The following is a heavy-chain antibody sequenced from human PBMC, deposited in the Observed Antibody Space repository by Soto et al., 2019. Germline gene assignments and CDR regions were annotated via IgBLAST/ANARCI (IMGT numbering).Heavy chain of an antibody. V-gene: IGHV3-30-3*01. Sequence: QVQLVESGGGVVQPGRSLTLSCAASGFTFSRFSMHWVRQAPGKGLAWVAVISYDGSNTHYAESVKGRFNISRDDSKNTVYLQMNSLRAEDTAVYYCARDLSSCSSARCYSFYYGVDVWGQGTTVTVSS. CDR1: GFTFSRFS. J-gene: IGHJ6*02. D-gene: IGHD2-2*01. CDR2: ISYDGSNT. CDR3: ARDLSSCSSARCYSFYYGVDV.